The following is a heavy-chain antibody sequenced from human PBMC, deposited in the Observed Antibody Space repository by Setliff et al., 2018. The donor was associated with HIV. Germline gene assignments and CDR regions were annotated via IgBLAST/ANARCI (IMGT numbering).Heavy chain of an antibody. D-gene: IGHD3-22*01. CDR2: IIPILGIA. J-gene: IGHJ4*02. CDR1: GGTFSSYA. Sequence: SVKVSCKASGGTFSSYAISWVRQAPGQGLEWMGGIIPILGIANYAQKSQGRVTITADKSTSTAYMELSSLRSEDTAVYYCVRVVDSSGSLGFDYWGQGTLVTVSS. CDR3: VRVVDSSGSLGFDY. V-gene: IGHV1-69*10.